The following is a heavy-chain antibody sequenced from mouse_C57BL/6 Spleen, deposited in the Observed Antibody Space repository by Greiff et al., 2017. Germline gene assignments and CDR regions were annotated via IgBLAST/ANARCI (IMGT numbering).Heavy chain of an antibody. J-gene: IGHJ3*01. V-gene: IGHV1-26*01. CDR3: SSAYYYCGMAY. CDR1: GYTFTDYY. CDR2: INPNNGGT. Sequence: VQLQQSGPELVKPGASVKISCKASGYTFTDYYMNWVKQSHGQSLEWIGDINPNNGGTSYNQKFKGKATLTVDKSSSTAYMELRSLTSEDSAVFFCSSAYYYCGMAYWGQGTLVTVSA. D-gene: IGHD1-1*01.